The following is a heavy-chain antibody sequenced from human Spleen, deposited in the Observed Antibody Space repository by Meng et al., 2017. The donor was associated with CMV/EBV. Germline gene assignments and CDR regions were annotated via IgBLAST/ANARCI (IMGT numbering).Heavy chain of an antibody. CDR2: IKPNSGNT. D-gene: IGHD3-16*01. Sequence: SCKASGYFFSDHFMHWVRQAPGQGLEWTGWIKPNSGNTNYAQNFQGRVTMTSDSSTTTAYMELSRLTSDDTAVYYCARDHHWGADYWGQGTLVTVSS. CDR1: GYFFSDHF. J-gene: IGHJ4*02. CDR3: ARDHHWGADY. V-gene: IGHV1-2*02.